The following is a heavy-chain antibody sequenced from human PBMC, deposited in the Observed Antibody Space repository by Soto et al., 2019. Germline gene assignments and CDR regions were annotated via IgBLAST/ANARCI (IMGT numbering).Heavy chain of an antibody. CDR3: ARVPGSIAARPLAY. J-gene: IGHJ4*02. CDR2: IYYSGST. Sequence: SETLSLTCTVSGGSISSSSYYWGWIRQPPGKGLEWIGSIYYSGSTYYNPSLKSRVPISVDTSNNQFSLKLSSGTAADTAVYYCARVPGSIAARPLAYWVQGTLVTVSS. CDR1: GGSISSSSYY. V-gene: IGHV4-39*01. D-gene: IGHD6-6*01.